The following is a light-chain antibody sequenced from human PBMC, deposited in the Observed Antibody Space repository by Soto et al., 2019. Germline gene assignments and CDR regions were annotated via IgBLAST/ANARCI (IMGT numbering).Light chain of an antibody. CDR3: QQFGSSLPWT. CDR2: GAS. CDR1: QSISSSF. V-gene: IGKV3-20*01. J-gene: IGKJ1*01. Sequence: EIVLTQSPGTLSLSPGERATLSCRASQSISSSFLAWYQHKPGQAPRLLIYGASSRATGIPDRFSGSGSGTDFTLTISRLEPEDLAVYYCQQFGSSLPWTFGQGTKVDIK.